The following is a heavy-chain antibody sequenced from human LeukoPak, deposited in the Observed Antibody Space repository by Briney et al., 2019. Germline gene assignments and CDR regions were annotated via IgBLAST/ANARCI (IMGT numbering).Heavy chain of an antibody. V-gene: IGHV4-30-4*08. J-gene: IGHJ3*02. Sequence: SETLSLTCTVSGGSISSGDYYWSWIRQPPGKGLEWIGYIYYSGSTYYNPSLTSRVTISVDTSKNQFSLKLSSVTAADTAVYYCATQASSGAFDIWGQGTMVTVSS. CDR3: ATQASSGAFDI. CDR1: GGSISSGDYY. D-gene: IGHD6-6*01. CDR2: IYYSGST.